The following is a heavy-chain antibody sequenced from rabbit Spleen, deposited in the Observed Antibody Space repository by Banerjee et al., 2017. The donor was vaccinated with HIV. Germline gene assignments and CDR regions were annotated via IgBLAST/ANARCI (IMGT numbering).Heavy chain of an antibody. CDR2: IGVGSSGDT. D-gene: IGHD1-1*01. Sequence: QSLEESGGDLVKPGASLTLTCTASGVSFSSNHYMCWVRQAPGKGLEWIGCIGVGSSGDTYFASWAKGRFSISKTSSTTVTLQMTSLTAADTATYFCARDTSSSFSSYGMDLWGPGTLVTVS. CDR1: GVSFSSNHY. J-gene: IGHJ6*01. V-gene: IGHV1S40*01. CDR3: ARDTSSSFSSYGMDL.